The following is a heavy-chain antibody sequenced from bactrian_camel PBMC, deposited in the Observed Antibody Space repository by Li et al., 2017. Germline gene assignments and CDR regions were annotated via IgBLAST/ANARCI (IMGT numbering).Heavy chain of an antibody. CDR2: IYTGNGTT. CDR1: GFSFRIDY. Sequence: DVQLVESGGASVQAGGSLRLSCSASGFSFRIDYMAWVRQAPGKGLEWVTGIYTGNGTTYYADSVKGRFTISEDYAKNTVYLQMNSLQPVDTAMYYCAAVSSVVAGTYPGGIIPGARGPRSPSP. CDR3: AAVSSVVAGTYPGGIIP. J-gene: IGHJ6*01. V-gene: IGHV3S10*01. D-gene: IGHD6*01.